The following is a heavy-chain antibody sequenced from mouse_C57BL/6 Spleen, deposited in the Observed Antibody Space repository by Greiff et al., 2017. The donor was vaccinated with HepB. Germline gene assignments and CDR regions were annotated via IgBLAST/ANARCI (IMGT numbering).Heavy chain of an antibody. CDR1: GFSLTSYA. D-gene: IGHD2-4*01. CDR3: ARNNDYDVGYYFDY. J-gene: IGHJ2*01. V-gene: IGHV2-9-1*01. CDR2: IWTGGGT. Sequence: VQLQESGPGLVAPSQSLSITCTVSGFSLTSYAISWVRQPPGKGLEWLGVIWTGGGTNYNSALKSRLSISKDNSKSQVFLKMNSLQTDDTARYYCARNNDYDVGYYFDYWGQGTTLTVSS.